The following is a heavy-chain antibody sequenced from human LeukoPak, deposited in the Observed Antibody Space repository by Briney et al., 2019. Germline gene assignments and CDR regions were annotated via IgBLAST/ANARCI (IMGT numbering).Heavy chain of an antibody. D-gene: IGHD3-22*01. V-gene: IGHV3-23*01. Sequence: GGSLRLSCAASGFTFTNYALSWVRQAPGQGLEWVSGISDSGDSTYYADSVKGRFTISRDNSKNALYLQLSGLRAEDTAVYYCAKDRPTSDYYDSSGYYLFDYWGQGTLVTVSS. CDR3: AKDRPTSDYYDSSGYYLFDY. J-gene: IGHJ4*02. CDR1: GFTFTNYA. CDR2: ISDSGDST.